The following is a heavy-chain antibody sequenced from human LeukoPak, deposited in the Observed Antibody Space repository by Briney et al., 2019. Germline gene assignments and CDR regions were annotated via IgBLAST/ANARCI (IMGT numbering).Heavy chain of an antibody. CDR2: IRYDGSNK. D-gene: IGHD3-16*01. CDR1: GFTFSSYG. CDR3: AKSMGASPPVDAFDI. Sequence: PGGSLRLSCAASGFTFSSYGMHWVRQAPGKGLEWVAFIRYDGSNKYYADSVKVRFTISRDNSKNTLYLQMNSLRAEDTAVYYCAKSMGASPPVDAFDIWGQGTMVTVSS. J-gene: IGHJ3*02. V-gene: IGHV3-30*02.